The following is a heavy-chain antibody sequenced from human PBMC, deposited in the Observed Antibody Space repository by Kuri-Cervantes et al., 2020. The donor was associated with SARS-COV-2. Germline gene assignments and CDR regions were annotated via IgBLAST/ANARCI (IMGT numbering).Heavy chain of an antibody. CDR3: AKDRDTSGYYYYYMDF. V-gene: IGHV3-64*01. D-gene: IGHD3-22*01. CDR2: ISDNGGST. CDR1: GFTFRRNA. J-gene: IGHJ6*03. Sequence: LSLTCAASGFTFRRNAMHWVRQAPGKGLEYVSSISDNGGSTYYAHSVKGRFTISRDNSKNTLYLQMDNLRAEDMAVYYCAKDRDTSGYYYYYMDFWGNGTTVTVSS.